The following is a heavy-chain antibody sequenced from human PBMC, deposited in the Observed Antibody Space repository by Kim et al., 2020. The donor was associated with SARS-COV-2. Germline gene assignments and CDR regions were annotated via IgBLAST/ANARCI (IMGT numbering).Heavy chain of an antibody. V-gene: IGHV3-11*06. D-gene: IGHD4-17*01. CDR1: GFTFSDYY. Sequence: GGSLRLSCAASGFTFSDYYMSWIRQAPGKGLEWVSYISSSSSYTNYADSVKGRFTISRDNAKNSLYLQMNSLRAEDTAVYYCARDLTTVTTRGARGIWFDPWGQGTLVTVSS. CDR3: ARDLTTVTTRGARGIWFDP. CDR2: ISSSSSYT. J-gene: IGHJ5*02.